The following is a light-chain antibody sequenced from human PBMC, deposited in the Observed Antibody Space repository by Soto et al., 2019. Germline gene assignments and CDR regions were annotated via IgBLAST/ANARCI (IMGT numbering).Light chain of an antibody. V-gene: IGLV2-14*01. CDR3: TSYTSSGTHV. J-gene: IGLJ1*01. CDR2: DVI. CDR1: TSDVGGYNY. Sequence: QSALTQPASVSGCPGQSITISCTGTTSDVGGYNYVSWHQQHPGKAPKLMIYDVINRPSGVSNRFSGSKSDNTASLTISGLQAEDEADYYCTSYTSSGTHVFGSGTKLTVL.